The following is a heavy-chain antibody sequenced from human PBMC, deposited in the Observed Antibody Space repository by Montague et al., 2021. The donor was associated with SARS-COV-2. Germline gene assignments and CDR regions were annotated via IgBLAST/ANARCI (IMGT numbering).Heavy chain of an antibody. CDR3: VRPPHYDGLNGPPDF. J-gene: IGHJ4*02. D-gene: IGHD3-9*01. V-gene: IGHV4-59*08. CDR2: VLYNKGT. Sequence: SETLSLTCTVSGVSVTDYYWSWIRQPPGKGLEWVGDVLYNKGTNFNPSLKSRVAISVDMSKNQFSLRLTSVTAADAAFYYSVRPPHYDGLNGPPDFWDQGALVTVSS. CDR1: GVSVTDYY.